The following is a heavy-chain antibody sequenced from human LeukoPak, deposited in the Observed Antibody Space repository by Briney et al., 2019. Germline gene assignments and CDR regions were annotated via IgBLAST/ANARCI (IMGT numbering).Heavy chain of an antibody. V-gene: IGHV3-7*01. CDR3: ARWVPVAGRGPFDY. J-gene: IGHJ4*02. D-gene: IGHD6-19*01. Sequence: GGTLRLSCVASGFTFSSYGMSWVRRAPGKGLEWVANIKQDGSEKYYVDSVKGRFTISRDNAKNSLYLQMNSLRAEDTAVYYCARWVPVAGRGPFDYWGQGTLVTVSS. CDR2: IKQDGSEK. CDR1: GFTFSSYG.